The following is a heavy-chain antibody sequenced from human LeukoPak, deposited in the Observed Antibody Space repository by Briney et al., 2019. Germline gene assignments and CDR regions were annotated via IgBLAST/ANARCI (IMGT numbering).Heavy chain of an antibody. CDR1: GFTFSSYS. CDR2: ISSSGSTI. CDR3: ARTHYYDSSGYPNDAFDI. D-gene: IGHD3-22*01. J-gene: IGHJ3*02. Sequence: PGGSLRLSCAASGFTFSSYSMSWIRQAPGKGLEGVSYISSSGSTIYYADSVKGRFTISRDNAKNSLYLQMNSLRAEDTAVYYCARTHYYDSSGYPNDAFDIWGQGTMVTVSS. V-gene: IGHV3-48*04.